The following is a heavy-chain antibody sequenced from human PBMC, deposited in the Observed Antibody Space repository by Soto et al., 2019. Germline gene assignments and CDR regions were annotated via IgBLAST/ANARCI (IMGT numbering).Heavy chain of an antibody. CDR1: GFTFSSYW. J-gene: IGHJ6*03. CDR2: IKQDGSEK. Sequence: SLRLSCAASGFTFSSYWMSWVRQAPGKGLEWVANIKQDGSEKYYVDSVKGRFTISRDNAKNSLYLQMNSLRAEDTAVYYCARYALLFHYYYYYYYILVWGTGPTVTVS. CDR3: ARYALLFHYYYYYYYILV. D-gene: IGHD2-21*01. V-gene: IGHV3-7*01.